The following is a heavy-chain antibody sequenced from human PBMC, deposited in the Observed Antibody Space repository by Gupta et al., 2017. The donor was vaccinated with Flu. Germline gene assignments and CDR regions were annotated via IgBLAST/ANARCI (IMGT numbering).Heavy chain of an antibody. CDR2: IYYGRST. J-gene: IGHJ4*02. D-gene: IGHD2-8*01. V-gene: IGHV4-39*01. CDR1: GVSISRSSYY. CDR3: ARRNNGYYF. Sequence: GVSISRSSYYWGWIRQPPGKGLEWIGTIYYGRSTYYNPSLRSRVTISVDTSKNQLSLKLSSVTAADTAVYYCARRNNGYYFWGQGTPVTVSS.